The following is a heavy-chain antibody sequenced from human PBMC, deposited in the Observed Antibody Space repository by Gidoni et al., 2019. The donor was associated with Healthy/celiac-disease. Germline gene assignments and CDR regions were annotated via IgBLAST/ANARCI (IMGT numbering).Heavy chain of an antibody. CDR1: GFTFGDYA. J-gene: IGHJ4*02. Sequence: EVQLVESGGGLVKPGRSLSLSCTASGFTFGDYAMSWFRQAPGKGLEWVGFIRSKAYGGTTEYAASVKGRFTISRDDSKSIAYLQMNSLKTEDTAVYYCTRATMVAGANWGQGTLVTVSS. CDR2: IRSKAYGGTT. V-gene: IGHV3-49*05. D-gene: IGHD3-10*01. CDR3: TRATMVAGAN.